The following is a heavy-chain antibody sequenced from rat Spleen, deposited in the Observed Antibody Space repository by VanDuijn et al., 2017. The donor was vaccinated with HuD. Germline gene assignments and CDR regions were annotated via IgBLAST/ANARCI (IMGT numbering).Heavy chain of an antibody. J-gene: IGHJ2*01. V-gene: IGHV5-19*01. CDR3: ARRHYGYTDYFDY. D-gene: IGHD1-9*01. CDR1: GFIFSNYG. Sequence: EVQLAESGGGLVQPGRSLKLSCAASGFIFSNYGMHWICQAPTTGLEWVATISYGDSSGHSGTYYRDSVRGRFTISRDDAKSTLSLQMDSLRSEDTATYYCARRHYGYTDYFDYWGQGVMVTVSS. CDR2: ISYGDSSGHSGT.